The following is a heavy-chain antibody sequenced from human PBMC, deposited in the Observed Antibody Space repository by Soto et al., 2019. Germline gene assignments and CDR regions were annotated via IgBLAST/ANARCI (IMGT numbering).Heavy chain of an antibody. V-gene: IGHV1-69*12. CDR3: ARGGTYCGGDCYWGAEYFQH. Sequence: QVQLVQSGAAVKKPGSSVKVSCKASGGTFSSYAISWVRQAPGQGLEWMGGIIPIFGTANYAQKFQGRVTITADESTSTAYMELSSLRSEDTAVYYCARGGTYCGGDCYWGAEYFQHWGQGTLVTVSS. J-gene: IGHJ1*01. D-gene: IGHD2-21*02. CDR1: GGTFSSYA. CDR2: IIPIFGTA.